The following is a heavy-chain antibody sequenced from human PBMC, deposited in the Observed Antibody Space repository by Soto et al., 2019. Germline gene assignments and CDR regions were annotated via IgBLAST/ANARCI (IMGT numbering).Heavy chain of an antibody. CDR3: ARIPVVRRPGYYYGMDV. Sequence: QVQLVQSGAEVKKPGASVKVSCKASGYTFTSYDISWVRQAPGQGLEWMGWISAYNGNTNYAQKLQGRVTMTTDTSTSTAYMELRSLRSDDTAVYYCARIPVVRRPGYYYGMDVWGQGTTVTVSS. CDR1: GYTFTSYD. V-gene: IGHV1-18*01. J-gene: IGHJ6*02. CDR2: ISAYNGNT. D-gene: IGHD3-10*01.